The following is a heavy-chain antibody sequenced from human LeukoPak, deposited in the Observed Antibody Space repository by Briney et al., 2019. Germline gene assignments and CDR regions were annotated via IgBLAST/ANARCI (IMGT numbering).Heavy chain of an antibody. D-gene: IGHD4-17*01. CDR1: GYTFTGYY. Sequence: ASVKVSCKASGYTFTGYYMHRVRQAPGQGLEWMGWINPNSGGTNYAQKFQGWVTMTRDTSISTAYMELSRLRSDDTAVYYCARAGYGDTQQYFDPWGQGTLVTVSS. CDR3: ARAGYGDTQQYFDP. V-gene: IGHV1-2*04. CDR2: INPNSGGT. J-gene: IGHJ5*02.